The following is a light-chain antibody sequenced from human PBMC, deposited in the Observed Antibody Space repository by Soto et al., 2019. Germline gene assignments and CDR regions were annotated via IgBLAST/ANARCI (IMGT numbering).Light chain of an antibody. J-gene: IGKJ1*01. CDR3: QQSYSTRRT. CDR1: QSISNF. V-gene: IGKV1-39*01. CDR2: AVF. Sequence: DIHIAKSPRSLSSSLVEKVPITFLASQSISNFLNWYQQKPGKAPKLLIYAVFSLQSGVPARFSGSGSGTDFTLTISSLQPEDFATYYCQQSYSTRRTFGQGTKVDIK.